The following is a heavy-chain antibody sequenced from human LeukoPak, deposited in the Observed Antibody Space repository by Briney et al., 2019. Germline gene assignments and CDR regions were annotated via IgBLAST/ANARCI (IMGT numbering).Heavy chain of an antibody. D-gene: IGHD3-16*01. CDR2: IFHSGSS. V-gene: IGHV4-4*02. CDR1: GGSISSSNW. Sequence: PSETLSLTCAVSGGSISSSNWWSWVRQPPGKGLEWIGEIFHSGSSNYNPSLKSRVSISVDKSKNQFSLNLSSVTAADTALYYCVRDHGGEGGYHFDYWGQGTLVTVSS. CDR3: VRDHGGEGGYHFDY. J-gene: IGHJ4*02.